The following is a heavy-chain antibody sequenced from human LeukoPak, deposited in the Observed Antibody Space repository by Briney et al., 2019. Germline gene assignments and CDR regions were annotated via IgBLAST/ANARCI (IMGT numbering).Heavy chain of an antibody. CDR3: ARRRYNVYSGYDFDS. D-gene: IGHD5-12*01. CDR1: GYSFINYW. V-gene: IGHV5-51*01. J-gene: IGHJ5*01. CDR2: IYPGDSDT. Sequence: GESLKISCKGSGYSFINYWIGWVRQMPGKGLEWMGIIYPGDSDTRYSPSFQGQVTISADKSISTAYLQWSSLKASDTAMYYCARRRYNVYSGYDFDSWGQGTLVTGSS.